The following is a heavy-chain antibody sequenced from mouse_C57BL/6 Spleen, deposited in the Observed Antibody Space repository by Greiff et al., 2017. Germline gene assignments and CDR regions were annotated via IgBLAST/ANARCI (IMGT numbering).Heavy chain of an antibody. CDR1: GYTFTGYW. Sequence: QVQLQQSGAELMKPGASVKLSCKATGYTFTGYWIEWVKQRPGHGLEWIGEILPGSGSTTYNEKFKGKATFTADTSSNTAYMQLSSLTTEDSAIYYGAKNYGSRQRDGYFDVWGTGTTVTVSS. J-gene: IGHJ1*03. CDR3: AKNYGSRQRDGYFDV. D-gene: IGHD1-1*01. V-gene: IGHV1-9*01. CDR2: ILPGSGST.